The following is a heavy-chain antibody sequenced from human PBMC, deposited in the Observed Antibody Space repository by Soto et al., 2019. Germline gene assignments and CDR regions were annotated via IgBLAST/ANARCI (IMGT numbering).Heavy chain of an antibody. CDR2: IIPILGIA. CDR3: ARGPYDISGNDAFDI. V-gene: IGHV1-69*02. Sequence: QVQLVQSGAEVKKPGSSVKVSCKASGGTFSSYTIRWVRQAPGQGLEWMGRIIPILGIANYAQKFQGRVTITADKSTSTAYMELSSLRSEDTAVYYCARGPYDISGNDAFDIWGQGTMVTVSS. J-gene: IGHJ3*02. CDR1: GGTFSSYT. D-gene: IGHD3-22*01.